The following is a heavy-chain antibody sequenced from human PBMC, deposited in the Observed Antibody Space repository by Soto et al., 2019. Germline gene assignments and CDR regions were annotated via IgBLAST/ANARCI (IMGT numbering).Heavy chain of an antibody. CDR3: AREHSSSWYGGSVP. Sequence: PGGSLRLSCAASGFTFDDYGMSWVRQAPGKGLEWVSGINWNGGSTGYADSVKGRFTISRDNAKNSLYLQMNSLRAEDTALYYCAREHSSSWYGGSVPWGQGTLVTVSS. V-gene: IGHV3-20*04. CDR1: GFTFDDYG. D-gene: IGHD6-13*01. J-gene: IGHJ5*02. CDR2: INWNGGST.